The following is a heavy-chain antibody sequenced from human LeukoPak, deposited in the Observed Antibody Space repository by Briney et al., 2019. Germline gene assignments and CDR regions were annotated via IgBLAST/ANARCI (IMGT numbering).Heavy chain of an antibody. V-gene: IGHV3-48*04. CDR2: ISSSSSTI. J-gene: IGHJ3*02. Sequence: GGSLRLSCAASGFTFSSYSMNWVRQAPGKGLEWVSYISSSSSTIYYADSVKGRFTISRDNAKNSLYLQMNSLRAEDTAVYYCARGIKNPSSGWYDAFDIWGQGTMVTVSS. D-gene: IGHD6-19*01. CDR1: GFTFSSYS. CDR3: ARGIKNPSSGWYDAFDI.